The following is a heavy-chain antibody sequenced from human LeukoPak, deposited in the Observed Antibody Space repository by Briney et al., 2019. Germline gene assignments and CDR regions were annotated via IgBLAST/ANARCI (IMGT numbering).Heavy chain of an antibody. J-gene: IGHJ4*02. CDR1: GGSFSNSNYY. CDR3: ARYVVYGSGKYYFDY. D-gene: IGHD3-10*01. CDR2: INYGGTT. Sequence: SETLSLTCTVSGGSFSNSNYYWSWIRQPPGKELEWIASINYGGTTYYNPSLKSRLTISVDTSKSQFSLRLSSVTAADTAVYLCARYVVYGSGKYYFDYWGQGSLVTVSS. V-gene: IGHV4-39*01.